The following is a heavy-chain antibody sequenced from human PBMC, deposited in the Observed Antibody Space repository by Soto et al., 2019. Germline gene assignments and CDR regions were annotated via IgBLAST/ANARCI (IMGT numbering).Heavy chain of an antibody. J-gene: IGHJ5*02. D-gene: IGHD2-2*01. CDR2: ISSSSSYT. Sequence: PGGSLRLSCAASGFTFSDYYMSWIRQAPGKGLEWVSYISSSSSYTNYADSVKGRFTISRDNAKNSLYLQMNSLRAEDTAVYYCARDCDVHSFVVVPAASFGWFDPWGQGTLVTVSS. V-gene: IGHV3-11*06. CDR1: GFTFSDYY. CDR3: ARDCDVHSFVVVPAASFGWFDP.